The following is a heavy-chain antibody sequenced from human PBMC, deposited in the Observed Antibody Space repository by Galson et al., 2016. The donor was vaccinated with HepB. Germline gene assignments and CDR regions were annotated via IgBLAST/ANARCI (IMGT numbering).Heavy chain of an antibody. CDR3: AGHRGNGYFHDY. D-gene: IGHD5-18*01. CDR2: IYHTGDT. Sequence: SETLSLTCTVSGGSITSYTHYWGWIRQPPGKGQEWIGSIYHTGDTFYKTSLRSRVTISVDTSKNQFSLNLNSVTAADTAVYYCAGHRGNGYFHDYWGRGTLVIVSS. J-gene: IGHJ4*02. V-gene: IGHV4-39*01. CDR1: GGSITSYTHY.